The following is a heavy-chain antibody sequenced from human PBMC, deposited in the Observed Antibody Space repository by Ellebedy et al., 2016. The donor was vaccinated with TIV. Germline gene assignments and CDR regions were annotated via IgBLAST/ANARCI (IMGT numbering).Heavy chain of an antibody. D-gene: IGHD2/OR15-2a*01. J-gene: IGHJ6*02. V-gene: IGHV1-2*02. Sequence: ASVKVSXXASGYTFAVFYIHWVRQAPGQGPEWMGWINVNSGETNYAPKFQGRVTMTGDTSISTAYMGLSRLRSDDTAVYYCARARGNYYYGMDVWGQGTTVTVSS. CDR3: ARARGNYYYGMDV. CDR1: GYTFAVFY. CDR2: INVNSGET.